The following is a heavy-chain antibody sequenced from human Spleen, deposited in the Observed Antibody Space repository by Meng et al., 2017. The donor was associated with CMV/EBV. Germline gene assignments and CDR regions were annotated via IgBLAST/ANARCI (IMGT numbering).Heavy chain of an antibody. CDR2: IYSGGST. V-gene: IGHV3-53*05. CDR3: AKGGHCSSTSCYRADYYYYYGMDV. Sequence: LSLTCAASGFTVSSNYMSWVRQAPGKGLEWVSVIYSGGSTYYADSVKGRFTISRDNSKNTLYPQMNSLRAEDTAVYYCAKGGHCSSTSCYRADYYYYYGMDVWGQGTTVTVSS. D-gene: IGHD2-2*02. CDR1: GFTVSSNY. J-gene: IGHJ6*02.